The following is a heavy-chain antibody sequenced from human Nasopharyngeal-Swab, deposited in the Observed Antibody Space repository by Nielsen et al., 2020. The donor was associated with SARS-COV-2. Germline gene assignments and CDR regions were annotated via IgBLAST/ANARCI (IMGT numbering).Heavy chain of an antibody. CDR3: AGGQGTVTTYYYYGMDV. V-gene: IGHV3-30*04. CDR1: EFTFSSYA. J-gene: IGHJ6*02. CDR2: ISYDGSNK. D-gene: IGHD4-17*01. Sequence: GESLKISCAASEFTFSSYAMHWVRQAPGKGLEWVAVISYDGSNKYYADSVKGRFTISRDNSKNTLYLQMNSLRAEDTAVYYCAGGQGTVTTYYYYGMDVWGQGTTVTVSS.